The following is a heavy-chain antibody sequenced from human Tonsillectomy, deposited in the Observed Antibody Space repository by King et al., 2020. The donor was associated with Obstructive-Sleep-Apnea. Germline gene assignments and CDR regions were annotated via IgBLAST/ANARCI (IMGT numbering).Heavy chain of an antibody. CDR3: ARDKSTLIYGMDV. J-gene: IGHJ6*02. D-gene: IGHD5/OR15-5a*01. CDR2: IYYSGSA. V-gene: IGHV4-39*07. Sequence: QLQESGPGLVKPSETLSVTCTVSGGSISTSLYYWGWIRQPPGKGLEWIGSIYYSGSAYYNPSLKSRVTRSLDTSKNHFSLKLNTVTAADTAIYYCARDKSTLIYGMDVWGQGTTVTVSS. CDR1: GGSISTSLYY.